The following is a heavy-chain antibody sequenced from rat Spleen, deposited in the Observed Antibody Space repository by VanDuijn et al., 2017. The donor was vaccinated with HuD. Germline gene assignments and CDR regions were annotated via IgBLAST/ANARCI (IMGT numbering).Heavy chain of an antibody. J-gene: IGHJ2*01. CDR2: ISPSGDST. CDR3: TTDTFYDGTYYPGGFDY. CDR1: GFTFSNYG. D-gene: IGHD1-12*02. V-gene: IGHV5-19*01. Sequence: EVQLVESGGGLEQPGRSLKLSCAASGFTFSNYGMHWIRQAPTKGLEWVASISPSGDSTYYRDSVKGRFTISRDNAKSTLYLQLDSLRSEDTATYYCTTDTFYDGTYYPGGFDYWGQGVMVTGSS.